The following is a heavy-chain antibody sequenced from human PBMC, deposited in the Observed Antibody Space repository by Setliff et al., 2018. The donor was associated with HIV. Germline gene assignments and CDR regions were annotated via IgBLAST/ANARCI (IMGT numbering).Heavy chain of an antibody. CDR1: GGTLSNYV. CDR2: IIPMYNIP. CDR3: ARDHPGIAY. J-gene: IGHJ4*02. Sequence: SVKVSCKASGGTLSNYVITWVRQAPGQGLEWMGMIIPMYNIPAYAQKFQGRVTITRDTSASTVYMELSSLRSEDTAMYYCARDHPGIAYWGQGTMVTVSS. V-gene: IGHV1-69*04.